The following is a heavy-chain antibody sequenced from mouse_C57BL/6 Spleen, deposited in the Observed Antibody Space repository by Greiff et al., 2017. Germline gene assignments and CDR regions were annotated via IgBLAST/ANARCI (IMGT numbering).Heavy chain of an antibody. V-gene: IGHV1-72*01. CDR3: AREKYDYGSSLFAY. J-gene: IGHJ3*01. D-gene: IGHD1-1*01. CDR1: GYTFTSYW. Sequence: QQSCKASGYTFTSYWMHWVKQRPGRGLEWIGRIDPNSGGTKYNEKFKSKATLTVDKPSSTAYMQLSSLTSEESAVYYCAREKYDYGSSLFAYWGQGTLVTVSA. CDR2: IDPNSGGT.